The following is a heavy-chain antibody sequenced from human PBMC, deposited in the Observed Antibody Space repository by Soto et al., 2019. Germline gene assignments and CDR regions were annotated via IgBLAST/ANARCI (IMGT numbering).Heavy chain of an antibody. Sequence: QVKLVQSGTEVKQPGASMKVSCKASGYSFATSGISWVRQAPGQGLEWMGWISAYNGNTNYDQKLQDRDTMTTDTSTSTAYRELRNLRSDDTAVYYCARAGQYYDSSGYANWGQGTLVTVSS. CDR1: GYSFATSG. CDR3: ARAGQYYDSSGYAN. J-gene: IGHJ4*02. D-gene: IGHD3-22*01. CDR2: ISAYNGNT. V-gene: IGHV1-18*01.